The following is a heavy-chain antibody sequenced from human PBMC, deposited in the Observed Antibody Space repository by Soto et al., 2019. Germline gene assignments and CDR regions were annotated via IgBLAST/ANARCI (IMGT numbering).Heavy chain of an antibody. J-gene: IGHJ4*02. D-gene: IGHD2-2*02. Sequence: KFQGRVTITRDTSASTAYMELSSLRSEDTAVYYCARDKGYCSGTTCYNPLFDYWGQGTLVTVS. CDR3: ARDKGYCSGTTCYNPLFDY. V-gene: IGHV1-3*01.